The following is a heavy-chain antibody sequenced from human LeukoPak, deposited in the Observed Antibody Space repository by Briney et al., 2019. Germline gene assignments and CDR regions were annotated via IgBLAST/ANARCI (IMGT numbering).Heavy chain of an antibody. J-gene: IGHJ4*02. CDR1: GGSLSSYY. V-gene: IGHV4-59*08. D-gene: IGHD6-13*01. CDR3: AVYSSSWYFVNY. CDR2: INYSGSA. Sequence: SETLSLTCTVSGGSLSSYYFSWIRQSPGKGLEWIAYINYSGSASYNPSLKSRVTISVDTSKNQFSLKLSSVTAADTAVYYCAVYSSSWYFVNYWGQGTLVTVSS.